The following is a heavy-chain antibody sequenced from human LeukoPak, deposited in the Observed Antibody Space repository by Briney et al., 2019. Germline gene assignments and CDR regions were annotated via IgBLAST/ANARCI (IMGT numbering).Heavy chain of an antibody. D-gene: IGHD2-15*01. CDR2: ISYDGSEE. Sequence: PGGSLRLSCAVSGFSFRSYGMHWIRQAPGKGLEWLAMISYDGSEEHYLDSVKGRFTISRDNLKNTLHLQLNSLRPDDSAIYYCAKGVDTVVDIVYFDSWGQGAPVTVSS. CDR3: AKGVDTVVDIVYFDS. CDR1: GFSFRSYG. J-gene: IGHJ4*02. V-gene: IGHV3-30*18.